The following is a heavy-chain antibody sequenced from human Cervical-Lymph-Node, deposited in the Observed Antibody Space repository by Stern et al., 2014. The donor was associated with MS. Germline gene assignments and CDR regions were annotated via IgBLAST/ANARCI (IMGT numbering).Heavy chain of an antibody. D-gene: IGHD3-3*01. CDR3: ARTTYYDFWSGYGMDV. CDR2: IYSGGST. Sequence: EDQLVESGGGLIQPGGSLRLSCAASGFTVSSNYMTWVRQAPGKGLELVSVIYSGGSTYYADSVKGRFTISRDSSKNTLYLQMNSLRADDTAVYYCARTTYYDFWSGYGMDVWGQGTTVTVSS. J-gene: IGHJ6*02. CDR1: GFTVSSNY. V-gene: IGHV3-53*01.